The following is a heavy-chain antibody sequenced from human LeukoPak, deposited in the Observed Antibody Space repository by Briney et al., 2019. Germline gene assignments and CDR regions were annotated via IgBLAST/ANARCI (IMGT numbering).Heavy chain of an antibody. D-gene: IGHD5-18*01. Sequence: PGGSLRLSCAASGFTFSSYAMHWVRQAPGKGLEYVSAISSNGGSTYYANSVKGRFTISRDNSKNTLYLQMGSLRAEDMAVYYCATHTAMAERAVISYWGQGTLVTVSS. CDR2: ISSNGGST. V-gene: IGHV3-64*01. CDR3: ATHTAMAERAVISY. J-gene: IGHJ4*02. CDR1: GFTFSSYA.